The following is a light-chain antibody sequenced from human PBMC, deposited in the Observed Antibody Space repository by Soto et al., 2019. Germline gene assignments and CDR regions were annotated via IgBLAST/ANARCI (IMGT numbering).Light chain of an antibody. V-gene: IGKV1-9*01. J-gene: IGKJ2*01. CDR1: QAIFNY. CDR3: QQLNSHPRT. Sequence: DIQLTQSPIFLSASVGDRVTISCRASQAIFNYLACYQQKPGKAPNLLIFGASTLQSGVPSRFSGSGSGTEFTLTISSLQPEDFATDYCQQLNSHPRTFGQGTKLEIK. CDR2: GAS.